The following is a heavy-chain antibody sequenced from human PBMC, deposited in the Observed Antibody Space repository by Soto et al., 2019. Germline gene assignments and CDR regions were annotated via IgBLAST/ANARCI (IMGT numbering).Heavy chain of an antibody. CDR3: ARAPPYDFWSGYYNGAYYFDY. V-gene: IGHV4-59*01. Sequence: QVQLQESGPGLVKPSETLSLTCTVSGGSISSYYWSWIRQPPGKGLEWIGYIYYSGSTNYNPSLKSRVTISVVTSKNQSSLKLSSVTAADTAVYYCARAPPYDFWSGYYNGAYYFDYWGQGTLVNVFS. CDR2: IYYSGST. CDR1: GGSISSYY. J-gene: IGHJ4*02. D-gene: IGHD3-3*01.